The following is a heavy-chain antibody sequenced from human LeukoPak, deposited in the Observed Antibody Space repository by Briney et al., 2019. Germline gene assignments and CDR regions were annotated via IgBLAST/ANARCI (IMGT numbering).Heavy chain of an antibody. D-gene: IGHD6-6*01. J-gene: IGHJ4*02. CDR2: IYYSGST. CDR1: GGSISSSSYY. V-gene: IGHV4-39*01. CDR3: ARIGISSSSLGFNY. Sequence: PSETLSLTCTDSGGSISSSSYYWGWIRQPPGKGLEWIGSIYYSGSTYYNPSLKSRVTISVDTSKNQFSLKLSSVTAADTAVYYCARIGISSSSLGFNYWGQGTLVTVSS.